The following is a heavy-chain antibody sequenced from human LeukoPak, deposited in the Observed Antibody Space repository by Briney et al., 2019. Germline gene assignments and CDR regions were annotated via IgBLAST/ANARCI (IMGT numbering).Heavy chain of an antibody. Sequence: SSETLSLTCTVSGGSISSSSYYWGWIRQPPGKGLEWIGSIYYSGSTYYNPSLKSRVTISVDTSKNQFSLKLSSVTAADTAVYYCAMTRAGYYADYWGQGTLVTVSS. V-gene: IGHV4-39*07. D-gene: IGHD1-14*01. CDR1: GGSISSSSYY. J-gene: IGHJ4*02. CDR2: IYYSGST. CDR3: AMTRAGYYADY.